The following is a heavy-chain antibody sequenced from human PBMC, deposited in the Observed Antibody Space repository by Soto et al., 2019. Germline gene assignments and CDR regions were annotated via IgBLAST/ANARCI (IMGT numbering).Heavy chain of an antibody. V-gene: IGHV1-3*01. CDR3: GRDLAHGIPDY. J-gene: IGHJ4*02. D-gene: IGHD2-21*01. CDR2: INAGNGNT. CDR1: GYTFTSYA. Sequence: QVQLVQSGAEVKKPGASVKVSCKAFGYTFTSYAIHWVRQAPGQRLEWMGWINAGNGNTKYSQKFQGRVTITRDTSASTAYMELTSLRSEDTAVYYCGRDLAHGIPDYWGQGTLVTVSS.